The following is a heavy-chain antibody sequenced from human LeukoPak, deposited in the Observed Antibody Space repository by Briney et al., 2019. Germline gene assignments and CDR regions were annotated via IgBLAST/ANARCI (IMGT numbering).Heavy chain of an antibody. J-gene: IGHJ5*02. Sequence: ASVKVSCKTSGYTFTTSGISWVRQAPGQGPEWMGWISAYNGNTNYAQKVQGRVTMTSDTSTSTAYMELRSLRSDDTAVYYCARDQGVVVVPAAIVHWGQGTLVTVSS. CDR2: ISAYNGNT. V-gene: IGHV1-18*01. CDR3: ARDQGVVVVPAAIVH. CDR1: GYTFTTSG. D-gene: IGHD2-2*01.